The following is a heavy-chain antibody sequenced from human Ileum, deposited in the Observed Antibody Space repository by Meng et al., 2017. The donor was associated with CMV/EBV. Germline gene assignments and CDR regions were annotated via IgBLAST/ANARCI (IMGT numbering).Heavy chain of an antibody. V-gene: IGHV3-23*01. CDR3: AKESTVMVGTHFDF. CDR1: GFTFNSYA. D-gene: IGHD2-15*01. CDR2: TTGSGGRA. Sequence: SGFTFNSYAMTWVRQAPGKGLEWVATTTGSGGRAYYADSVKGRFTISRDNSRNTLYLLINSLRADDTAVYYCAKESTVMVGTHFDFWGQGTLVTVSS. J-gene: IGHJ4*02.